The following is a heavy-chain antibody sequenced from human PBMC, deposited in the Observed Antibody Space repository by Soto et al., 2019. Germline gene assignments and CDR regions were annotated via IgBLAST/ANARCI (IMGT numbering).Heavy chain of an antibody. CDR3: LKDAPNGAIDD. D-gene: IGHD2-8*01. V-gene: IGHV3-9*01. J-gene: IGHJ4*02. CDR2: VSPTGDTV. CDR1: GFRFEQYV. Sequence: VQVVASGGDLVQPGRSLRLSCAVSGFRFEQYVMHWVRQAPGKDLECVSTVSPTGDTVAYADSVEGRFTVSRDNAKNSLYLQMNSLKGDDTAFYYCLKDAPNGAIDDWGQGTLVTVSS.